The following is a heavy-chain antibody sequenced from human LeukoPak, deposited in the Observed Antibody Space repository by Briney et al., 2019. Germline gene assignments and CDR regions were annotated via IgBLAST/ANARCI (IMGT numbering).Heavy chain of an antibody. CDR2: ISYDGSNK. D-gene: IGHD5-24*01. Sequence: GGSLRLSCAASGFTFSSYGMHWVRQAPGKGLEWVAVISYDGSNKYYADSVKGRFTISRDNSKNTLYLQMNSVRAEDTAVSYCARVGLMAPIGNSWFDPWGQGTLVTVSS. CDR1: GFTFSSYG. J-gene: IGHJ5*02. V-gene: IGHV3-30*03. CDR3: ARVGLMAPIGNSWFDP.